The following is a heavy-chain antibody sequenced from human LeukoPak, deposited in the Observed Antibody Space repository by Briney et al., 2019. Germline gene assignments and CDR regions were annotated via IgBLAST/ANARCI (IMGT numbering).Heavy chain of an antibody. V-gene: IGHV4-59*12. CDR2: IYYSGST. CDR3: ARDRSAIFGVAGAFDI. D-gene: IGHD3-3*01. J-gene: IGHJ3*02. Sequence: PSETLSLTCTVSGGSISSYYWSWIRQPPGKGLEWIGYIYYSGSTNYNPSLKSRVTISVDTSKNQFSLKLSSVTAADTAVYYCARDRSAIFGVAGAFDIWGQGTMVTVSS. CDR1: GGSISSYY.